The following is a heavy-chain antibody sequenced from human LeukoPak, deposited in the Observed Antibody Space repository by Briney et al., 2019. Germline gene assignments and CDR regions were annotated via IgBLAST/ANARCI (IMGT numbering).Heavy chain of an antibody. CDR1: GGSISSSSYY. D-gene: IGHD3-3*01. CDR3: ARMFWSGYYSWFDP. J-gene: IGHJ5*02. Sequence: SETLSLTCTVSGGSISSSSYYWGWIRQPPGKGLEWIGSIYYSGSTYYNPSLKSRVTISVDTSKNQFSLKLSSVTAADTAVYYCARMFWSGYYSWFDPWGQGTLVTVSS. CDR2: IYYSGST. V-gene: IGHV4-39*07.